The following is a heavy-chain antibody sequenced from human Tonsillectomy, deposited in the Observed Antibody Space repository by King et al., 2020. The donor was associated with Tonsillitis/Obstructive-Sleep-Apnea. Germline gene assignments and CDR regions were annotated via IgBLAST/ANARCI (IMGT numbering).Heavy chain of an antibody. Sequence: VQLVESGGGVVQPGRSLRLSCAASGFTFSYYAMHWVRKAPGKGLEWVAVISYDGSNKYYADSVKGRFTISRDNSKNTLYLQMNSLRTEDTAVYYCARDLPIVVLPAAIKGGFDYWGQGTLVTVSS. D-gene: IGHD2-2*02. V-gene: IGHV3-30*04. CDR1: GFTFSYYA. J-gene: IGHJ4*02. CDR2: ISYDGSNK. CDR3: ARDLPIVVLPAAIKGGFDY.